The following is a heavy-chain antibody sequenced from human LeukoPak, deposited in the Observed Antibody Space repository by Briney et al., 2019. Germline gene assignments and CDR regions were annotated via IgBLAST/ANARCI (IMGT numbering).Heavy chain of an antibody. CDR2: INPNNGGT. CDR3: ARVGYCSSTSCYATPHSYYFDY. V-gene: IGHV1-2*02. J-gene: IGHJ4*02. Sequence: ASVKVSCKASRYIFTSYYIHWVRQAPRQGLEWMGWINPNNGGTKYAQKFQGRVTMTSDTSISTAYMELSRLRSDDTAVYYCARVGYCSSTSCYATPHSYYFDYWGQGTLVTVSS. D-gene: IGHD2-2*01. CDR1: RYIFTSYY.